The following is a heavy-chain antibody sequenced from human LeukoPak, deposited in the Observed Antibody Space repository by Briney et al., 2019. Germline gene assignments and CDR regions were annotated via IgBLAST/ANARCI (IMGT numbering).Heavy chain of an antibody. J-gene: IGHJ4*02. V-gene: IGHV3-7*01. Sequence: PGGSLRLSCAASGFTFSSYSMNWVRQAPGKGLEWVANIKQDGSEKYYVDSVKGRFTISRDNAKNSLYLQMDSLRAEDTAVYYCARFIAAPYYFDYWGRGTLVTVSS. D-gene: IGHD6-13*01. CDR2: IKQDGSEK. CDR1: GFTFSSYS. CDR3: ARFIAAPYYFDY.